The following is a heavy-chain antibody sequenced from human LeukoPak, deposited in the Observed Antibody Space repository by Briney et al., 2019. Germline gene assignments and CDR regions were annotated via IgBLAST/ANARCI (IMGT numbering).Heavy chain of an antibody. Sequence: SVKVSCKASGGTFSSYAISWVRQAPGQGLEWMGGIIPIFGTANYAQKFQGRVTISADESTSTAYMELSSLRSEDTAVYYCARAGPPSRDGYNFPFDYWGQGTLVTVSS. CDR2: IIPIFGTA. CDR1: GGTFSSYA. D-gene: IGHD5-24*01. CDR3: ARAGPPSRDGYNFPFDY. V-gene: IGHV1-69*13. J-gene: IGHJ4*02.